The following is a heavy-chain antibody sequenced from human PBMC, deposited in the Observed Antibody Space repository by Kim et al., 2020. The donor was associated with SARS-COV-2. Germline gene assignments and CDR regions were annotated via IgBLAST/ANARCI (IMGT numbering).Heavy chain of an antibody. CDR2: IYSGGTT. CDR1: GFTVSSNY. Sequence: GGSLRLSCAVSGFTVSSNYMSWVRQAPGKGLEWVSVIYSGGTTYYAVSVMGRFTISRDNSKKTLYFQMNNLTAEDTAVYYCVRDARTTYHGVLTGENLYYGMDVWGQGTTVTVSS. V-gene: IGHV3-53*01. CDR3: VRDARTTYHGVLTGENLYYGMDV. J-gene: IGHJ6*02. D-gene: IGHD3-9*01.